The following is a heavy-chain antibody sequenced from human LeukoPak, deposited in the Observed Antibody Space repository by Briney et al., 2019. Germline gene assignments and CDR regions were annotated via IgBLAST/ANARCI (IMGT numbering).Heavy chain of an antibody. J-gene: IGHJ3*02. V-gene: IGHV1-18*04. D-gene: IGHD3-22*01. CDR1: GYTFTGYY. CDR3: ARHRLPRVYYDSSGYYHAAFDI. Sequence: ASVKVSCKASGYTFTGYYMHWVRQAPGQGLEWMGWISGYNGNANYAQKLQGRVTMTTDTSTSTAYMELRSLRSDDTAVYYCARHRLPRVYYDSSGYYHAAFDIWGQGTMVTVSS. CDR2: ISGYNGNA.